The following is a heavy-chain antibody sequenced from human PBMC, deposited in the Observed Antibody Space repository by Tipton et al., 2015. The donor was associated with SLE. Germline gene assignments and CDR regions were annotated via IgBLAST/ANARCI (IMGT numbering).Heavy chain of an antibody. CDR1: GFTFSDYY. D-gene: IGHD4-11*01. CDR2: ISSSGSTI. CDR3: AREARTVNNWFAP. J-gene: IGHJ5*02. Sequence: GSLRLSCAASGFTFSDYYMSWIRKAPGKGLEWVSYISSSGSTIYYADSVKGRFTISRDNAKNSLYLQMNSLRAEDTAVYYCAREARTVNNWFAPWGQGTLVTVSS. V-gene: IGHV3-11*01.